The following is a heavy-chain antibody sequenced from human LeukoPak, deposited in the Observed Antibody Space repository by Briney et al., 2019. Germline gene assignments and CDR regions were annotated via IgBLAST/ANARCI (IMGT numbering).Heavy chain of an antibody. Sequence: SETLSLTCTVSGGSISSYYWSWIRQPAGKGLEWIGRIYTSGSTNYNPSLKSRVTMSIDTSKNQSSLKLSSVTAADTAVYYCVLTKLDGYNWFDPWGRGTLVTVSS. CDR1: GGSISSYY. J-gene: IGHJ5*02. CDR3: VLTKLDGYNWFDP. CDR2: IYTSGST. D-gene: IGHD3-9*01. V-gene: IGHV4-4*07.